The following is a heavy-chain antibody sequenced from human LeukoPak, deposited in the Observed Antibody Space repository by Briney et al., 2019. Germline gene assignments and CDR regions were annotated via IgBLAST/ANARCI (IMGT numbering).Heavy chain of an antibody. Sequence: ASVKVSCKASGYTFTSYYMHWVRQAPGQGLEWMGIINPSGGSTSYAQKFQGRVTMTRDTSTSTVYMELSSLRSDDTAVYYCARDLYGGPPFDYWGQGTLVTVSS. J-gene: IGHJ4*02. D-gene: IGHD4-23*01. CDR3: ARDLYGGPPFDY. V-gene: IGHV1-46*01. CDR2: INPSGGST. CDR1: GYTFTSYY.